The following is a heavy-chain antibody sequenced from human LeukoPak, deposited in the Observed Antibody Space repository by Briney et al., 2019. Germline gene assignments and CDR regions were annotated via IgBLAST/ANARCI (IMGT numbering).Heavy chain of an antibody. Sequence: GGSLRLSCAASGFIVSSNHMSWVREAPGKGLEWVSVIYSGGGTYYADSVKGRFTISRDKSKNTLYLQMNSLRAEDTALFYCAARWGYNGFDIWGQGTMVAVSS. J-gene: IGHJ3*02. D-gene: IGHD5-18*01. CDR3: AARWGYNGFDI. CDR2: IYSGGGT. CDR1: GFIVSSNH. V-gene: IGHV3-53*01.